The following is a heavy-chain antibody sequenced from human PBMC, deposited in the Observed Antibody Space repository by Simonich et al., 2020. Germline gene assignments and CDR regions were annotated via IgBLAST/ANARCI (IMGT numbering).Heavy chain of an antibody. D-gene: IGHD6-19*01. CDR1: GFTFSSYS. Sequence: EVQLVESGGGLVKPGGSLRLSCAASGFTFSSYSMNWVRQAPGKGLEWVSSISSSSSYIYYAVSVKGRFTIARDNAKNSLYLQRNSLRAEDTAVYYCARWIAVAGTGAYGMDVWGQGTTVTVSS. V-gene: IGHV3-21*01. CDR2: ISSSSSYI. CDR3: ARWIAVAGTGAYGMDV. J-gene: IGHJ6*02.